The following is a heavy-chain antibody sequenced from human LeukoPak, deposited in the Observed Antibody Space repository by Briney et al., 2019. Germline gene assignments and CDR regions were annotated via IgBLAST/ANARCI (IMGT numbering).Heavy chain of an antibody. CDR3: ANGYYYDSSGYYYLDPPNFDY. J-gene: IGHJ4*02. CDR2: ISYDGSNK. D-gene: IGHD3-22*01. Sequence: GRSLRLSCAASGFTFSSYGMHWVRQAPGKGLEWVAVISYDGSNKYYADSVKGRFTTSRDNSKNTLYLQMNSLRAEDTAVYYCANGYYYDSSGYYYLDPPNFDYWGQGTLVTVPS. V-gene: IGHV3-30*18. CDR1: GFTFSSYG.